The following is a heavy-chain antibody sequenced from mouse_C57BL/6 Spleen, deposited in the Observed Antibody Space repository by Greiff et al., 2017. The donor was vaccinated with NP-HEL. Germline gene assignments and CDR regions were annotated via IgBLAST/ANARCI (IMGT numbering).Heavy chain of an antibody. V-gene: IGHV1-80*01. CDR1: GYAFSSYW. CDR3: ARSYYGSSYWFAY. CDR2: IYPGDGDT. Sequence: VQLQQSGAELVKPGASVKISCKASGYAFSSYWMNWVKQRPGKGLAWIGQIYPGDGDTNYNGKFKGKATLTADKSSSTAYMQLSSLTSEDSAVYFCARSYYGSSYWFAYWGQGTLVTVSA. D-gene: IGHD1-1*01. J-gene: IGHJ3*01.